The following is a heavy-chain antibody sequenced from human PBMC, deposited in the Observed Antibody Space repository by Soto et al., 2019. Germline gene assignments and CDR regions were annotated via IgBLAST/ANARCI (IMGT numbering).Heavy chain of an antibody. CDR1: GFTFDDYA. Sequence: DVQLVESGGGLVQPGRSLRLSCAASGFTFDDYAMHWVRQAPGKGLEWVSGISWNSGSIGYADSVKGRFTISRDNAKNSLYLQMNSLRAEDTALYYCAKEIYGDYVAGAFDIWGQGTMVTVSS. D-gene: IGHD4-17*01. CDR2: ISWNSGSI. CDR3: AKEIYGDYVAGAFDI. V-gene: IGHV3-9*01. J-gene: IGHJ3*02.